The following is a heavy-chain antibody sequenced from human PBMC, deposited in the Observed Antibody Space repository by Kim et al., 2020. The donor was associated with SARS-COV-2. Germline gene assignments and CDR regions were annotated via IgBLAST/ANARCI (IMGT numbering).Heavy chain of an antibody. CDR1: GYTFTGYY. CDR2: INPNSGGT. Sequence: ASVKVSCKASGYTFTGYYMHWVRQAPGQGLEWMGWINPNSGGTNYAQKFQGRVTMTRDTSISTAYMELSRLRSDDTAVYYCARIEQSAAYFDYWGQGTLVTVSS. J-gene: IGHJ4*02. D-gene: IGHD6-13*01. CDR3: ARIEQSAAYFDY. V-gene: IGHV1-2*02.